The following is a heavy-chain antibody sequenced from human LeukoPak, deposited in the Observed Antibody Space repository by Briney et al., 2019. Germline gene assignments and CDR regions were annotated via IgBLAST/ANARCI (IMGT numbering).Heavy chain of an antibody. CDR1: GFTFSSHW. V-gene: IGHV3-74*01. D-gene: IGHD1-26*01. CDR2: VSSDGSST. Sequence: GGSLRLSCVASGFTFSSHWMHWVRRAPGKGLVWVSCVSSDGSSTRYADSVQGRFTISRDNAKNTLYLQLNSLRAGDTAVYYCARGGSPPEALGDAFDIWGQGTMVTVSS. J-gene: IGHJ3*02. CDR3: ARGGSPPEALGDAFDI.